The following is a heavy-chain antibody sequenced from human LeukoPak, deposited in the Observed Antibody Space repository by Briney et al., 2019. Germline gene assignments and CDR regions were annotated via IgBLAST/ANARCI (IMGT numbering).Heavy chain of an antibody. CDR3: ARVYGGNSRYFQH. CDR1: GGSVSDYY. CDR2: IYHTGST. J-gene: IGHJ1*01. V-gene: IGHV4-59*08. D-gene: IGHD4-23*01. Sequence: SGTLSLTCTISGGSVSDYYWSWIRQSPGKGLEWIDYIYHTGSTSYSPSLKSRVTISADTSQNQFSLNLSSVTAADTAVYYCARVYGGNSRYFQHWGQGTLVTVSS.